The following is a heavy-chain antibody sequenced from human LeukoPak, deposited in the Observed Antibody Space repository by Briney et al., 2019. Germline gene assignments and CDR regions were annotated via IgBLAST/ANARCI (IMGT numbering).Heavy chain of an antibody. V-gene: IGHV4-34*01. Sequence: PSETLSLTCAVYGVSLSGYYWSWIRQPPGKGLEWIGEINHGGSTNYNPSLKSRVTISVDTSKNQFSLKVNSVTAADTAVYYCARRKSYSDDWYRPSPDYWGQGTLVTVSS. CDR1: GVSLSGYY. J-gene: IGHJ4*02. CDR3: ARRKSYSDDWYRPSPDY. D-gene: IGHD3-9*01. CDR2: INHGGST.